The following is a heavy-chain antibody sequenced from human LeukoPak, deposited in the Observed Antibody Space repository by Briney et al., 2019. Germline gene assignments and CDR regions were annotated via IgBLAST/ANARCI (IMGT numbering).Heavy chain of an antibody. J-gene: IGHJ4*02. CDR3: ARQMAEEQTAYYYDSSGYYDY. V-gene: IGHV1-69*13. CDR1: GGTFSSYA. D-gene: IGHD3-22*01. CDR2: IIPIFGTA. Sequence: SVKVSCKASGGTFSSYAISWARQAPGQGLEWMGGIIPIFGTANYAQKFQGRVTITADESTSTAYMELSSLRSEDTAVYYCARQMAEEQTAYYYDSSGYYDYWGQGTLVTVSS.